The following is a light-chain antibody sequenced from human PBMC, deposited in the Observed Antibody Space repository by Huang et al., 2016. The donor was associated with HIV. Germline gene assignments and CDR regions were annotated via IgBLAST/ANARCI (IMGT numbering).Light chain of an antibody. CDR1: QSISIN. CDR3: QQYNNWPLWT. Sequence: EMVMTQSPATLSVSPGERVTLSCRASQSISINLAWYQQKPGQAPRLLMYGASTRATGIPARFSGSGSGTEFTLTISSLQSEDFAVYYCQQYNNWPLWTFGQGTRVEIK. V-gene: IGKV3-15*01. CDR2: GAS. J-gene: IGKJ1*01.